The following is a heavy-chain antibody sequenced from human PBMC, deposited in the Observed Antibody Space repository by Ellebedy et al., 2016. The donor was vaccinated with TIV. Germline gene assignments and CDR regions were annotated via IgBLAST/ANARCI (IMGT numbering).Heavy chain of an antibody. Sequence: GESLKISCTASGFTFNSRWMHWVRQAPGKGLVWVSRIMGDGTNTIYADSVKGRFTISRDNAKNTVYLQMNSLRAEDTAIYYCARDGEDYNFDYWGQGTLVTVSS. CDR2: IMGDGTNT. J-gene: IGHJ4*02. CDR1: GFTFNSRW. D-gene: IGHD5-24*01. V-gene: IGHV3-74*01. CDR3: ARDGEDYNFDY.